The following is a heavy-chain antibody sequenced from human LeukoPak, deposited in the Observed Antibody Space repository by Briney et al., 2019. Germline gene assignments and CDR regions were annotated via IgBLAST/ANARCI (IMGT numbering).Heavy chain of an antibody. CDR2: ISAGGATI. CDR1: GFTFSTYA. CDR3: AKASPSDSSSWYPSWH. Sequence: GGSLRLSCAASGFTFSTYAMSWVRQAPGKGLEWVSAISAGGATIYYADSVKGRFTVSRDNSKNTLYLQINSLRAEDTAVYYCAKASPSDSSSWYPSWHWGQGTLVTVSS. J-gene: IGHJ1*01. D-gene: IGHD6-13*01. V-gene: IGHV3-23*01.